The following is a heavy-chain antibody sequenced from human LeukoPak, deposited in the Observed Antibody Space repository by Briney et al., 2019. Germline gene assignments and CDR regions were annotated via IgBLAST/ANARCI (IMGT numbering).Heavy chain of an antibody. J-gene: IGHJ6*02. V-gene: IGHV3-30*04. CDR1: GFTFSRYA. CDR2: ISFEGSVK. CDR3: ASVDCSGGSCPPDYYGMDV. D-gene: IGHD2-15*01. Sequence: PGGSLRLSCAASGFTFSRYAMHWVRQAPGKGLEWVALISFEGSVKYYADSVRGRFTISRDNSKNTLYLQMDSLKAEDTAVYYCASVDCSGGSCPPDYYGMDVWGQGTTVTVSS.